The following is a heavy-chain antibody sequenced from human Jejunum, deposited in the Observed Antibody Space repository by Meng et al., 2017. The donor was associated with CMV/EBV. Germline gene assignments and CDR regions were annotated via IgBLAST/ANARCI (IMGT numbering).Heavy chain of an antibody. CDR2: IYSVGGT. V-gene: IGHV3-53*01. CDR3: ARASPHAYMDV. J-gene: IGHJ6*03. Sequence: CEVSGFSVGINFVTWVRQATGKGLEWVSVIYSVGGTYYADSVRGRFTISRDNSKNTLFLQMDSLRAEDTAVYYCARASPHAYMDVWGQGTTVTVSS. CDR1: GFSVGINF.